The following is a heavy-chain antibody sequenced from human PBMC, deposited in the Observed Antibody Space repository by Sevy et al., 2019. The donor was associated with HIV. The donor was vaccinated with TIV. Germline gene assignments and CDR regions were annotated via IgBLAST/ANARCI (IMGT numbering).Heavy chain of an antibody. J-gene: IGHJ4*02. CDR2: IIPIFGIA. CDR3: ARGLGTRSSGWYGFDY. Sequence: ASVKVSCKASGGTFSSYAISWVRQAPGQGLEWMGGIIPIFGIANYAQKFQGRVTITADKSTSTAYMELSSLRSEDTAVCYCARGLGTRSSGWYGFDYWGQGTLVTVSS. D-gene: IGHD6-19*01. V-gene: IGHV1-69*10. CDR1: GGTFSSYA.